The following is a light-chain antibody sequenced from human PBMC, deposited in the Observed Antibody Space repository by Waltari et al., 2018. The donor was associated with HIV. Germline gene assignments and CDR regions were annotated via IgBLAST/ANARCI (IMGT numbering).Light chain of an antibody. CDR2: RNN. CDR3: AAWDDSLL. Sequence: QSVLTQQPSASGTPGQRVTISCSGSSSNIGSKYVYWYQQLPGTAPKLLIYRNNQRPSGVPDRFSGSKSGTSASLAISGLRSEDEADYYCAAWDDSLLFGGGTKLTVL. CDR1: SSNIGSKY. V-gene: IGLV1-47*01. J-gene: IGLJ2*01.